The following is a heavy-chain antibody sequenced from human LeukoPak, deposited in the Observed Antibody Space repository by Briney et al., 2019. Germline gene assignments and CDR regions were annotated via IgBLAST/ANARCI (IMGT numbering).Heavy chain of an antibody. Sequence: SETLSLTCAVSGGSISSGGYSWSWIRQPPGKGLEWIGYIYHSGSTYYSPSLKSRVTISVDRSKNQFSLKLSSVTAADTAVYYCARAQLWFGDPFDYWGQGTLVTVSS. J-gene: IGHJ4*02. D-gene: IGHD3-10*01. CDR2: IYHSGST. CDR1: GGSISSGGYS. CDR3: ARAQLWFGDPFDY. V-gene: IGHV4-30-2*01.